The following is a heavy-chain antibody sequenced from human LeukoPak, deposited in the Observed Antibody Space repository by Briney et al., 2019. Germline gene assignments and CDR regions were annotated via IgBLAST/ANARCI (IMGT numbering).Heavy chain of an antibody. V-gene: IGHV3-23*01. CDR2: ISGVGTDP. CDR3: ARAGYSYGYYYYYGMDV. CDR1: GFVFSGYA. Sequence: GGSLRLSCAASGFVFSGYAMTWVRQAPGKGLEWVSAISGVGTDPYYADSVRGRFTISRDNAKNSLYLQMNSLRAEDTAVYYCARAGYSYGYYYYYGMDVWGQGTTVTVSS. D-gene: IGHD5-18*01. J-gene: IGHJ6*02.